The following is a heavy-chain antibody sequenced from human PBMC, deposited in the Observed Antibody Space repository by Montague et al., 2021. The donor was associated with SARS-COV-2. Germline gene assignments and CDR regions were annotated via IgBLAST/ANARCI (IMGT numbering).Heavy chain of an antibody. D-gene: IGHD4-17*01. J-gene: IGHJ6*02. V-gene: IGHV4-59*01. CDR1: GGSIGTYY. CDR2: IYYTGST. Sequence: SETLSLTCTVSGGSIGTYYWNWIRQSPGKGLEWLGYIYYTGSTKYSPSLQSRATISMDTSRDQLSLRLKSVTAADTAVYYCARDNYGDWGYYGLDAWGQGTTVIVSS. CDR3: ARDNYGDWGYYGLDA.